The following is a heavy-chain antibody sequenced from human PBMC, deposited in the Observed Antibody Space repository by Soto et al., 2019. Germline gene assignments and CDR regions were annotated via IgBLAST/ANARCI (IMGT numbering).Heavy chain of an antibody. CDR3: ARDQGMSPFDY. V-gene: IGHV3-33*01. CDR2: IWNDGSNK. D-gene: IGHD3-10*01. Sequence: GGSLRLSCEASGFTFSRDGMHWVRQAPGKGLEWVAVIWNDGSNKNYADSVKGRFTISRDNSKNTLYLQMNSLRAEDTAVCYCARDQGMSPFDYWGQGTLVTVSS. J-gene: IGHJ4*02. CDR1: GFTFSRDG.